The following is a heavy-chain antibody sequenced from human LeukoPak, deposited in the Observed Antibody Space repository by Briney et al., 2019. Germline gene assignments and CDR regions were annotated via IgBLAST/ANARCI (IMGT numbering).Heavy chain of an antibody. V-gene: IGHV4-61*02. CDR2: IYTSGST. Sequence: PSETLSLTCTVSGGSISSGSYYWSWIRQPAGKGLEWIGRIYTSGSTNYNPSLESRVTISVDTSKNQFSLKLSSVTAADTAVYYCATGRSGGYSGYDYYYYYYMDVWGKGTTVTISS. J-gene: IGHJ6*03. D-gene: IGHD5-12*01. CDR1: GGSISSGSYY. CDR3: ATGRSGGYSGYDYYYYYYMDV.